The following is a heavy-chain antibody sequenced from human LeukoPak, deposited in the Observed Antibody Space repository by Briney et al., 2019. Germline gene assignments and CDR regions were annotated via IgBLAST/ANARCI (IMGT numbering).Heavy chain of an antibody. CDR2: ISSSSSYI. Sequence: PGGSLRLSSAASGFTFSSYSMNWVRQAPGKGLEWVSSISSSSSYIYYADSVKGRFTISRDNAKNSLYLQMNSLRAEDTAVYYCAREGVYYYGSGSFYLDYWGQGTLVTVSS. CDR3: AREGVYYYGSGSFYLDY. J-gene: IGHJ4*02. V-gene: IGHV3-21*01. CDR1: GFTFSSYS. D-gene: IGHD3-10*01.